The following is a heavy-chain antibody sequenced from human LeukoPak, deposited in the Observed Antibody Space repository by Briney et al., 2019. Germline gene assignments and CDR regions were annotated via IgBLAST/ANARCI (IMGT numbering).Heavy chain of an antibody. J-gene: IGHJ4*02. V-gene: IGHV4-34*01. CDR3: ARGGGPPAYYFDF. CDR1: CGPFSGFY. Sequence: SETLSLTCAVYCGPFSGFYWSWIRQPPGKGLEWIGEINHGGTPNYNTSLKSRVTISVDTSKNQFSLRLTSLTAADTAVYYCARGGGPPAYYFDFWGQGIQVTVCS. D-gene: IGHD3-16*01. CDR2: INHGGTP.